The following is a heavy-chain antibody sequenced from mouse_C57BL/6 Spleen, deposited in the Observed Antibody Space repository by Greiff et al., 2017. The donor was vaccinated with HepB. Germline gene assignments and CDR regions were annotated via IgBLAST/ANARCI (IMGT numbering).Heavy chain of an antibody. V-gene: IGHV14-3*01. CDR1: GFNIKNTY. Sequence: EVQLQQSVAELVRPGASVKLSCTASGFNIKNTYMHWVKQRPEQGLEWIGRIDPATGNTKYAPKFQGKATITADTYSNTAYLQLSSLTSEGTAIYYCASVITTVVAPFDYWGQGTTLTVSS. CDR3: ASVITTVVAPFDY. J-gene: IGHJ2*01. D-gene: IGHD1-1*01. CDR2: IDPATGNT.